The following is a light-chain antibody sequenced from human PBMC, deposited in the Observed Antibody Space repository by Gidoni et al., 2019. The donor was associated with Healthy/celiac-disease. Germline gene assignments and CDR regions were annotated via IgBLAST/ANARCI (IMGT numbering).Light chain of an antibody. Sequence: DIQMTQSPSSLSASVGDRVTITCQASQDISNSLNWYQQKPGKAPKLLIYDASNLETVVPSRFSGSGSGTDFTFTISSLQPEYIATYYCQQYDNLPFTFGPGTKVDIK. J-gene: IGKJ3*01. CDR2: DAS. CDR1: QDISNS. V-gene: IGKV1-33*01. CDR3: QQYDNLPFT.